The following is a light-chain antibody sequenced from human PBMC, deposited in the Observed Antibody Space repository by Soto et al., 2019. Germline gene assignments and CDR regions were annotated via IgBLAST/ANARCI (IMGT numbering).Light chain of an antibody. J-gene: IGLJ1*01. CDR1: SSNIGSNY. Sequence: VLTQPPSTSGTPGQRVTISCSGGSSNIGSNYVYWYQHLPGTAPKLLIFRTTQRPSGVPDRFSASKSGTSASLAISGLRSEDEADYYCAAWDDSLSGHYVFGTGTKVTVL. CDR2: RTT. V-gene: IGLV1-47*01. CDR3: AAWDDSLSGHYV.